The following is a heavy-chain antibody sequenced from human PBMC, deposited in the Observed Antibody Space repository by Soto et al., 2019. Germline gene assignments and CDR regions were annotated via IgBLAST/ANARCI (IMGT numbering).Heavy chain of an antibody. CDR1: GYTFTGYY. CDR2: INPNSGGT. Sequence: ASVKVSCKASGYTFTGYYMHWVRQAPGQGLEWMGWINPNSGGTNYAQKFQGRVTMTRDTSISTAYMELSRLRSDDTSVYYCARGGDIVGASYYYYYYGMDVWGQGTTVTVSS. D-gene: IGHD1-26*01. J-gene: IGHJ6*02. V-gene: IGHV1-2*02. CDR3: ARGGDIVGASYYYYYYGMDV.